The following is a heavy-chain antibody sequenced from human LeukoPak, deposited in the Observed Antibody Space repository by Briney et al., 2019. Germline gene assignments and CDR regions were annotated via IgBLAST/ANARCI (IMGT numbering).Heavy chain of an antibody. D-gene: IGHD3-22*01. J-gene: IGHJ4*02. CDR1: GAPISSHY. CDR3: AREGYFYDSSGRSRGSFDY. V-gene: IGHV4-59*11. Sequence: SETLSLTCTVSGAPISSHYWSWIRQSPGKGLEWIGYIYYTGSAAYNPSLESRVSMSVDTAMKQFSLKLKSVTAADTAVYYCAREGYFYDSSGRSRGSFDYWGQGALVTVST. CDR2: IYYTGSA.